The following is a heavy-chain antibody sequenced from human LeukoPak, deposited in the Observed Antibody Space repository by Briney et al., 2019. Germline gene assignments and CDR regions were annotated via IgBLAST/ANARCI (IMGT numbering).Heavy chain of an antibody. CDR1: GYTFTGYY. J-gene: IGHJ3*02. CDR3: AREEYQLPEAAFDI. CDR2: INPNSGGT. Sequence: ASVKVSCKASGYTFTGYYLHWVRQAPGQGLEWMGWINPNSGGTNYAQKFQGRVTMTRDTSISTAYMELSRLRSDDTAVYYCAREEYQLPEAAFDIWGQGTMVTVSS. D-gene: IGHD2-2*01. V-gene: IGHV1-2*02.